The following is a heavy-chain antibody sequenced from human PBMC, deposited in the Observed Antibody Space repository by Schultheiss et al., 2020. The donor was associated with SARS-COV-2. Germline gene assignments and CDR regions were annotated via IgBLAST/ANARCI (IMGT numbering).Heavy chain of an antibody. D-gene: IGHD2-15*01. CDR3: AKDGAVVVAGGMDV. Sequence: GESLKISCAASGFTFSSYAMHWVRQAPGKGLEWVAFISYDGSNKYYADSVKGRFTISRDNAKNSLYLQMNSLRAEDTALYYCAKDGAVVVAGGMDVWGQGTTVTVSS. CDR2: ISYDGSNK. J-gene: IGHJ6*02. V-gene: IGHV3-30*04. CDR1: GFTFSSYA.